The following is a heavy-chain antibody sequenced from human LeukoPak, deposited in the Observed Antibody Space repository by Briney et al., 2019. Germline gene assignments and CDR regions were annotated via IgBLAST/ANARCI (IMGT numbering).Heavy chain of an antibody. J-gene: IGHJ6*03. V-gene: IGHV3-20*04. D-gene: IGHD3-16*01. CDR2: INWNGGST. CDR1: GFTFDDYG. CDR3: ARDRDFSLIGGYYYYYMDV. Sequence: GGSLRLSCAAYGFTFDDYGMSWVRQAPGKGLEWVSGINWNGGSTGYADSVEGRFTISRDNAKNSLYLQMNSLRAEDTALYYCARDRDFSLIGGYYYYYMDVWGKGTTVTVSS.